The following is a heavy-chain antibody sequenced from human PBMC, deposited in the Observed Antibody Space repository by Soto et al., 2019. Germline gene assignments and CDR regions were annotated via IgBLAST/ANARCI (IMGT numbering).Heavy chain of an antibody. CDR3: RRSSRYSTDV. CDR1: GASISGYNY. D-gene: IGHD6-19*01. J-gene: IGHJ6*02. CDR2: IYSIGNT. Sequence: SETLSLTCNVSGASISGYNYWGWFRQPPGKGLEWIGSIYSIGNTYYNPSLKSGVTISADTSKNQFSLNLISVTAADTAVYYCRRSSRYSTDVWGQGITVTVSS. V-gene: IGHV4-39*01.